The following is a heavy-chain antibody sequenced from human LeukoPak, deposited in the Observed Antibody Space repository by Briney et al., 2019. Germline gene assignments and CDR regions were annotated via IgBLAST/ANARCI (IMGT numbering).Heavy chain of an antibody. CDR2: IFYNGDI. J-gene: IGHJ4*02. D-gene: IGHD6-25*01. Sequence: SETLSLTCIVSRASINSHYRSWIRQSPGKGLEWIGYIFYNGDIAYNPSLKSRATISLDTSQNEFSLKVTSVTAADTAVYYCTKNAGRGRPSDHWGQGILVTVSS. V-gene: IGHV4-59*11. CDR3: TKNAGRGRPSDH. CDR1: RASINSHY.